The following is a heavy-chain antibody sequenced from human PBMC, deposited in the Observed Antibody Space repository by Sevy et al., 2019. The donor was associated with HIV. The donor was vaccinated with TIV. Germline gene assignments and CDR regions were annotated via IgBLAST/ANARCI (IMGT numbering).Heavy chain of an antibody. D-gene: IGHD4-4*01. CDR2: IYYSGST. J-gene: IGHJ6*03. CDR3: ARQRLQDYYYYYYMDV. CDR1: GGSISSSSYY. Sequence: PETLSLTCTVSGGSISSSSYYWGWIRQPPGKGLEWIGSIYYSGSTYYNPSLKSRVTISVDTSKNQFSLKLSSVTAADTAVYYCARQRLQDYYYYYYMDVWGKGTTVTVSS. V-gene: IGHV4-39*01.